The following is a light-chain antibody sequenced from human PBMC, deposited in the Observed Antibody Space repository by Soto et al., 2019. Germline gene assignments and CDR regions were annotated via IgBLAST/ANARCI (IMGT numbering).Light chain of an antibody. V-gene: IGKV1-27*01. J-gene: IGKJ1*01. CDR3: QKYNSAPWT. CDR1: QGISNY. Sequence: DIQMTLSPSSLSASVGDRVTITCRASQGISNYLAWYQQQPGKVPKLLIYVASTFQSGVPSRFMGSGSGTDFTLTISSLQPEDVATYYCQKYNSAPWTFGQGTKVEIK. CDR2: VAS.